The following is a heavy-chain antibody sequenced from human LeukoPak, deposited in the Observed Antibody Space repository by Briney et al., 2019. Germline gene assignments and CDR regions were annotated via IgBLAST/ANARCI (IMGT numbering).Heavy chain of an antibody. V-gene: IGHV4-59*01. CDR2: IYYSGST. CDR1: GGSISSYY. D-gene: IGHD1-1*01. CDR3: ARDGGGGTTLGAFDI. Sequence: SETLSLTCTVSGGSISSYYWSWIRQPPGKGLEWIGYIYYSGSTHYNPSLTSRVTISLDTSKNQFSLKLRSVTAADTAVYYCARDGGGGTTLGAFDIWGQGTMVTVSS. J-gene: IGHJ3*02.